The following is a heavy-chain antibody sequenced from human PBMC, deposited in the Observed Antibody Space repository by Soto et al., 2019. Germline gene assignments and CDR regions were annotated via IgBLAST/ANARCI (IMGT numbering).Heavy chain of an antibody. V-gene: IGHV5-51*04. J-gene: IGHJ3*02. CDR2: IYPGDSDT. Sequence: EVQLVQSGAEVKKPGESLKISCKGSGYSFTSYWIGWVRQMPGKGLEWMGIIYPGDSDTRYSPSFQGQVTISADKPLRTAYLQWSSLKASDTAMYYCATTYCGGDCYSRGAFDIWGQGTMVTVSS. CDR1: GYSFTSYW. CDR3: ATTYCGGDCYSRGAFDI. D-gene: IGHD2-21*02.